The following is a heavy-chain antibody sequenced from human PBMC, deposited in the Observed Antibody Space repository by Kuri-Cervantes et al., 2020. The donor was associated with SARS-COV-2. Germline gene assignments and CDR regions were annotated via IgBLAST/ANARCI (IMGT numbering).Heavy chain of an antibody. CDR3: AGFPEWELLPFDI. J-gene: IGHJ3*02. CDR1: GFTFSTYG. CDR2: IPYDGNE. D-gene: IGHD1-26*01. Sequence: GGSLRLSCAASGFTFSTYGMHWVRQAPGKGLEWVALIPYDGNEYYADSVRGRFTISRDNSKNTLYLQLNNLRTEDTAVYYCAGFPEWELLPFDIWGQGTMVTVSS. V-gene: IGHV3-30*03.